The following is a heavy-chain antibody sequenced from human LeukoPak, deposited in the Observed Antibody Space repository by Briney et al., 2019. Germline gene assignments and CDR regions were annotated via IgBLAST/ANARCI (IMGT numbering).Heavy chain of an antibody. J-gene: IGHJ6*03. CDR1: GYTFTSYG. Sequence: GASVKVSCKASGYTFTSYGISWVRQAPGQGLEWMGWISAYNGNTNYAQKLQGRVTMTTDTSTSTAYMELRSLRSDDTAVYYCARAFASSIAARSRYYYYYMDVWGKGTTVTVSS. D-gene: IGHD6-6*01. CDR3: ARAFASSIAARSRYYYYYMDV. CDR2: ISAYNGNT. V-gene: IGHV1-18*01.